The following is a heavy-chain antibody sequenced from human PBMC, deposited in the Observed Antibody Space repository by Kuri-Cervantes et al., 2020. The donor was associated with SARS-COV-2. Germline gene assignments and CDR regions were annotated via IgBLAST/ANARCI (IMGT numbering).Heavy chain of an antibody. Sequence: GESLKISCAASGFTFSSYDMHWVRQAPGKGLEWVAVISYDGSNKYYADSVKGRFTISRDNSKNTLYLQMNSLRAEDTAVYYCAKVALSLLWFGELLSYFDYCGQGTLVTVSS. CDR2: ISYDGSNK. D-gene: IGHD3-10*01. J-gene: IGHJ4*02. V-gene: IGHV3-30*14. CDR3: AKVALSLLWFGELLSYFDY. CDR1: GFTFSSYD.